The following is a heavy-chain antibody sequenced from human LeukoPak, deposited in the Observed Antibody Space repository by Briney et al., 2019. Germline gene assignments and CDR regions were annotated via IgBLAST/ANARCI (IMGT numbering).Heavy chain of an antibody. D-gene: IGHD6-13*01. CDR3: AKTIAAIALRYYYMDV. CDR1: GYTFTSYD. J-gene: IGHJ6*03. CDR2: MNPNSGNT. Sequence: ASVRVSCKASGYTFTSYDINWVRQATGQGLEWMGWMNPNSGNTGCAQKFQGRVTMTRNTSISTAYMELSSLRSEDTAVYYCAKTIAAIALRYYYMDVWGKGTTVTVSS. V-gene: IGHV1-8*01.